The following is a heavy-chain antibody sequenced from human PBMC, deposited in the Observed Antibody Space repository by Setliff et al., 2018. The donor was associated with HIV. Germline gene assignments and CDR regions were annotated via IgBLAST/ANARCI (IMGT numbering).Heavy chain of an antibody. D-gene: IGHD6-19*01. V-gene: IGHV1-2*04. CDR3: ARYGSGWPLWYFDL. CDR1: GYTFTGYY. CDR2: INPNSGGT. Sequence: ASVKVSCKASGYTFTGYYMHWVRQAPGQGLEWMGWINPNSGGTNYAQKFQGWVTMTRDTSISTAYMELSRLRSDDTAVYYCARYGSGWPLWYFDLWGRGTLVTVSS. J-gene: IGHJ2*01.